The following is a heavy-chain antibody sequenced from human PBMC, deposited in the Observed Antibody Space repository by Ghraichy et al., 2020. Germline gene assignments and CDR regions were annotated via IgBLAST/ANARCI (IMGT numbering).Heavy chain of an antibody. V-gene: IGHV4-31*03. D-gene: IGHD3-3*01. CDR2: IYYSGST. J-gene: IGHJ4*02. CDR1: GGSIRSCGYY. Sequence: SETLSLTCTVSGGSIRSCGYYSRLIRQHPGKGLEWIGYIYYSGSTYYNPSLKSRVTISVDTSKNQFSLKLSSVTAADTAVYYCARGITIVYWGQGTLVTVSS. CDR3: ARGITIVY.